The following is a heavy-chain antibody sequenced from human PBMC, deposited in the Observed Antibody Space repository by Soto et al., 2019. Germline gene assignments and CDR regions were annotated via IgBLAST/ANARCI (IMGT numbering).Heavy chain of an antibody. V-gene: IGHV4-31*03. Sequence: QVQLQESGPGLVKPSQTLSLTCTVSGGSICSGGYYWSWIRQHPGKGLEWIGYIYYSGSTYYNPSHKSRFNTSVDTSKNQFSLKLSSVAAADTTVYYGASVRGGGPFDDWGQGTLVTVSS. CDR1: GGSICSGGYY. J-gene: IGHJ4*02. CDR3: ASVRGGGPFDD. CDR2: IYYSGST. D-gene: IGHD1-26*01.